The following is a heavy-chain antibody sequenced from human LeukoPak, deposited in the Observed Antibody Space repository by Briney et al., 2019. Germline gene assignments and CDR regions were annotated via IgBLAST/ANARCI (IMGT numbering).Heavy chain of an antibody. D-gene: IGHD6-19*01. V-gene: IGHV3-30*02. Sequence: PGGSLRLSCAASGFTFSSYGMHWVRQAPGKGLEWVAFVRYDGSNKYYADSVKGRFTISRDNSKNTLYLQMNSLRAEDTAVYYCAKDLRMRSGWPGKVDYWGQGTLVTVSS. CDR2: VRYDGSNK. CDR3: AKDLRMRSGWPGKVDY. CDR1: GFTFSSYG. J-gene: IGHJ4*02.